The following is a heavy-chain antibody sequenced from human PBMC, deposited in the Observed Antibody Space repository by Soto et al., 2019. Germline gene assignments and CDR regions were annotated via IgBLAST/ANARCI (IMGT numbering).Heavy chain of an antibody. CDR2: IIPIFGTA. V-gene: IGHV1-69*12. CDR3: ARDGYVGRYYYYYGMDV. J-gene: IGHJ6*02. CDR1: GGTFSSYA. D-gene: IGHD1-1*01. Sequence: QVQLVQSGAEVKKPGSSVKVSCKASGGTFSSYAISWVRQAPGQGLEWMGGIIPIFGTANYAQKFQGRVTITADEYTSTGYMELSSLRSEDTAVYYCARDGYVGRYYYYYGMDVWGQGTTVTVSS.